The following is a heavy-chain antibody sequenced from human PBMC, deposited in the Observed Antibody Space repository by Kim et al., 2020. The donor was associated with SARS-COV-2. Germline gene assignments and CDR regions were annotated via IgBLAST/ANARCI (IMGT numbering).Heavy chain of an antibody. V-gene: IGHV3-30*03. CDR2: ISYDGSNK. Sequence: GGSLRLSCAASGFTFSSYGMHRVRQAPGKGLEWVAVISYDGSNKYYADSVKGRFTISRDNSKNTLYLQMNSLRAEDTAVYYCATAMSAYWGQGTLVTVSS. CDR1: GFTFSSYG. J-gene: IGHJ4*02. CDR3: ATAMSAY. D-gene: IGHD3-3*01.